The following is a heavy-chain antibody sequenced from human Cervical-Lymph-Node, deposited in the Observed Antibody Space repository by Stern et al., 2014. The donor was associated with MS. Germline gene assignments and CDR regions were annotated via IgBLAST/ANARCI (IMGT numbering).Heavy chain of an antibody. CDR2: ASNKQKKTDSYTT. CDR1: GFTFSDHY. CDR3: ARSVGLGD. D-gene: IGHD1-14*01. V-gene: IGHV3-72*01. Sequence: VQLVQSGGGLVQPGGSLRLSCAASGFTFSDHYMDWVRQAPGKGLEWVARASNKQKKTDSYTTEYAASVKGRFTISRDDSKNSLYLQMNSLKTEDTAVYYCARSVGLGDWGHGTLVTVSS. J-gene: IGHJ4*01.